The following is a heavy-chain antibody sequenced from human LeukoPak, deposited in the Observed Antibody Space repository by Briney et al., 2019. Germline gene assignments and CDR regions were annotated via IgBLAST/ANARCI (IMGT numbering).Heavy chain of an antibody. CDR3: ARIITYYDFSCWFDP. Sequence: SETLSLTCAVSGGSMSSTKRWSWVRQPPGKGLEWIGSIYYSGRTYYNPSLKSRVTISVDTSKNQFSLKLSSVTAADTAVYYCARIITYYDFSCWFDPWGQGTLVTVSS. J-gene: IGHJ5*02. CDR1: GGSMSSTKR. CDR2: IYYSGRT. V-gene: IGHV4-39*01. D-gene: IGHD3-3*01.